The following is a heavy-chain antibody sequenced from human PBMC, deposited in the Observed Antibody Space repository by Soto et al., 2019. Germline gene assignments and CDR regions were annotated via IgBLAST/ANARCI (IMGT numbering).Heavy chain of an antibody. CDR1: GFTFSSYA. CDR2: ISYDGSNK. CDR3: AREGIVVVPAASFGMDV. D-gene: IGHD2-2*01. J-gene: IGHJ6*02. Sequence: GGSLRLSCAASGFTFSSYAMHWVRQAPGKGLEWVAVISYDGSNKYYADSVKGRFTISRDNSKNTLYLQMNSLRAEDTAVYYCAREGIVVVPAASFGMDVWGQGTTVTVSS. V-gene: IGHV3-30-3*01.